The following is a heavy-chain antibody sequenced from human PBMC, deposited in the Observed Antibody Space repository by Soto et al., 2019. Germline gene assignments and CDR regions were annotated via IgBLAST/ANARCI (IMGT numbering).Heavy chain of an antibody. Sequence: GGSLRLSCAASGFPFSSHAMNWVRQAPGKGLEWVSGISDSGAGAYYADSVKGRFTISRDNSKNTLFLQMNSLSAEDTAVYYCAKPEYSYDSSGYYAPFDYWGQGTLVTVSS. CDR3: AKPEYSYDSSGYYAPFDY. J-gene: IGHJ4*02. D-gene: IGHD3-22*01. CDR1: GFPFSSHA. CDR2: ISDSGAGA. V-gene: IGHV3-23*01.